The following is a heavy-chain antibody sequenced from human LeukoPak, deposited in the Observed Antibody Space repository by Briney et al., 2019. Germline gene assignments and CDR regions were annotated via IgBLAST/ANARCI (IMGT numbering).Heavy chain of an antibody. CDR1: GGSISSGGYS. CDR2: IYYSGST. D-gene: IGHD3-22*01. V-gene: IGHV4-30-2*01. Sequence: SQTLSLTCAVSGGSISSGGYSWSWIRQPPGKGLEWIGYIYYSGSTYYNPSLKSRVTISVDTSKNQFSLKLSSVTAADTAMYYCARGGLDSSGYFAFDIWGQGTMVTVSS. CDR3: ARGGLDSSGYFAFDI. J-gene: IGHJ3*02.